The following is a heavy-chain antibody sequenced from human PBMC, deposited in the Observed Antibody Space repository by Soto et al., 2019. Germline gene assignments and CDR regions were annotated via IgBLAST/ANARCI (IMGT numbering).Heavy chain of an antibody. D-gene: IGHD2-21*01. CDR2: MNPNSGNT. V-gene: IGHV1-8*02. CDR1: GYNFNTFD. J-gene: IGHJ1*01. CDR3: AGGNSRY. Sequence: DSVKVSCKASGYNFNTFDIYWVRQATGHGLEWMGWMNPNSGNTGYAQELRGRVTMTRNTSNTTAYMELASLTSDDTGLYYCAGGNSRYWGQGTLVTVSS.